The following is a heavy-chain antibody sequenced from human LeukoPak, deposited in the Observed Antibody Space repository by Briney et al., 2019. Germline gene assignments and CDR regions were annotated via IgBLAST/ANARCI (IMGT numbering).Heavy chain of an antibody. V-gene: IGHV3-7*01. CDR1: GFTLSSYW. CDR2: IKQDGSEK. Sequence: GGSLRLSCAASGFTLSSYWMNWVRQAPGKGLEWVANIKQDGSEKYYVDYVKGRFTISRDKAKNSLYLQMNSLRAEDTAVYYCARVQWELRGVGSYFDYWGQGTLVTVSS. D-gene: IGHD1-26*01. CDR3: ARVQWELRGVGSYFDY. J-gene: IGHJ4*02.